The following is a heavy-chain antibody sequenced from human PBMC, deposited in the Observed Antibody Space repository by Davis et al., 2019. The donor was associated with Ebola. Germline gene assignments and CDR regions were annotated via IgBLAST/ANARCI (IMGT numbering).Heavy chain of an antibody. D-gene: IGHD3-22*01. V-gene: IGHV4-34*01. Sequence: MPSETLSLTCAVYGGSFSGYYWSWIRQPPGKGLEWIGYIYHDGSTYYNPSFESRVTIYVDTSKNQFSLRLSSETAADTAIYYCARLRDYYDSSGYAFDIWGQGTMVSVSS. CDR1: GGSFSGYY. CDR2: IYHDGST. CDR3: ARLRDYYDSSGYAFDI. J-gene: IGHJ3*02.